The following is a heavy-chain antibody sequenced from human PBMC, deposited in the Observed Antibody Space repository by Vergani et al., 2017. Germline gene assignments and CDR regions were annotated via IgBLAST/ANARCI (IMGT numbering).Heavy chain of an antibody. J-gene: IGHJ5*02. Sequence: QVQLVQSGSELKKPGASVTVSCKASGYTFTSYAMNWVRQAPGQGLVWMAWINTNTGNPTYAQGFTGRFVFSLDTSVSTAYLQISSLKAEDTAVYYCARGSPSAVVPYGSSSSGYDNWFDPWGQGTLVTVSS. CDR1: GYTFTSYA. CDR2: INTNTGNP. V-gene: IGHV7-4-1*02. CDR3: ARGSPSAVVPYGSSSSGYDNWFDP. D-gene: IGHD2-2*01.